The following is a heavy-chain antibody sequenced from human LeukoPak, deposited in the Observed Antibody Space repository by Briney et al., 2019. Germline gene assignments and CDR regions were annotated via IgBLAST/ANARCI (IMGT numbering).Heavy chain of an antibody. CDR1: GFTFSAYA. Sequence: GRSLRLSCEASGFTFSAYAMTWVRQAPGKGLEWVAGISGDGSERDYVDSVRGRFTISRDNAKNSLYLQMNSLTAEDTAVYYCGRDPDSWGQGTVVTVSS. J-gene: IGHJ5*01. CDR2: ISGDGSER. CDR3: GRDPDS. V-gene: IGHV3-7*04.